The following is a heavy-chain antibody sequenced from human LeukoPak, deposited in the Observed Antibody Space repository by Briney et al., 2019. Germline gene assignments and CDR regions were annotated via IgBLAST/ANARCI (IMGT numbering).Heavy chain of an antibody. CDR3: AKDGSYWFFDL. Sequence: GGSLRLSCAASGFTLSTYAMNWVRQAPGKGLEWVSGISSSGGTTNYADSVKGRFTMSRDNSKNTLYLQMKSLRAEDTAVYHCAKDGSYWFFDLWGRGALVSVSS. V-gene: IGHV3-23*01. CDR2: ISSSGGTT. D-gene: IGHD3-10*01. J-gene: IGHJ2*01. CDR1: GFTLSTYA.